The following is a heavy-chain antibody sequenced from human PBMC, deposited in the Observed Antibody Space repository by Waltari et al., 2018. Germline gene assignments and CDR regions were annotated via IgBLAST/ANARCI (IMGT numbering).Heavy chain of an antibody. CDR3: AREIAVAGDYNWFDP. Sequence: QVQLVQSGAEVKKPGASVKVSCKASGYTFTGYYMHWVRQAPGQGLEWMGWINPNSGGTNYAQKFQGRVTMTRDTSISTAYMELSRLRSDDTAVYYCAREIAVAGDYNWFDPWCQGTLVTVSS. CDR1: GYTFTGYY. D-gene: IGHD6-19*01. V-gene: IGHV1-2*02. J-gene: IGHJ5*02. CDR2: INPNSGGT.